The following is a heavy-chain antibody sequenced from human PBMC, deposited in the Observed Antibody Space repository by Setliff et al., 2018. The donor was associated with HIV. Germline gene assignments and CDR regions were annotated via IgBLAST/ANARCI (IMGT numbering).Heavy chain of an antibody. V-gene: IGHV4-61*09. D-gene: IGHD3-3*01. CDR2: IYTSGST. CDR3: ARGSTIFGVAAYWYFDL. J-gene: IGHJ2*01. Sequence: PSETLSLTCTVSGGSISSGSYYWSWIRQPAGKGLEWIGHIYTSGSTNNNPSLKSRVTISVDTSKNQFSLKLSSVTAADTAVYYCARGSTIFGVAAYWYFDLWGRGTLVTVSS. CDR1: GGSISSGSYY.